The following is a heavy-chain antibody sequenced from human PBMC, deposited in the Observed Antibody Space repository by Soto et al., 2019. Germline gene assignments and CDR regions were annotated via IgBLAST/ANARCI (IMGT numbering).Heavy chain of an antibody. CDR2: INPKSGDT. CDR1: GYSFTAYY. D-gene: IGHD2-21*02. CDR3: ARQLAYCGGDCYTEPVDY. J-gene: IGHJ4*02. V-gene: IGHV1-2*02. Sequence: QAQLVQSGAAVKKPGASVKVSCEASGYSFTAYYIHWVRQAPGQGLEWMGWINPKSGDTKYAQRFQGRVTMTRDTVITTTYMELTKLTSDDTAVYYCARQLAYCGGDCYTEPVDYWGQGTLVTVSS.